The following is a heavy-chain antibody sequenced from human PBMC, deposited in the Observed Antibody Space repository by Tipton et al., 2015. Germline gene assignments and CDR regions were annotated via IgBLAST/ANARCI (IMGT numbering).Heavy chain of an antibody. CDR1: GFTFSSFA. Sequence: SLRLSCAASGFTFSSFAMSWVRQAPGKGLEWVSVVSNGGDTTFYADSVKGRFTVSRDNSKNTIYLQMNSLRSEDTALYYCARAWLDPIFDQGARGPLVTVPS. CDR2: VSNGGDTT. V-gene: IGHV3-23*01. CDR3: ARAWLDPIFDQ. D-gene: IGHD6-19*01. J-gene: IGHJ4*02.